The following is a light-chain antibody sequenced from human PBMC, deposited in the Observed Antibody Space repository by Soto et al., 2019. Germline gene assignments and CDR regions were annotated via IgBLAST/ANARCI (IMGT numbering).Light chain of an antibody. Sequence: DIPMTQSPSTLSASVGDRVTITCRASQSISSRLGWYQQKPGKAPKLLIYKASNLESGVPPRLTGTVSGTEFTLSISSLQPDDFATYYSQQYNSYSVTFGKGTKVEIK. V-gene: IGKV1-5*03. CDR2: KAS. CDR3: QQYNSYSVT. CDR1: QSISSR. J-gene: IGKJ1*01.